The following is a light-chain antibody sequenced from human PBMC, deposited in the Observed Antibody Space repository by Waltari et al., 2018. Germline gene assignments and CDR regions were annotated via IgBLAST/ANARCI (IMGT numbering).Light chain of an antibody. CDR2: KVS. V-gene: IGKV2-30*01. Sequence: SQSLGNSIVNTDYNWFQQRPGQSPKRLSYKVSNLESGVPDRFSGSGSGTYFTLKISRVEAEDVGVYYCMQGTHWTTFGGGTKVEIK. CDR1: QSLGNSIVNTD. J-gene: IGKJ4*01. CDR3: MQGTHWTT.